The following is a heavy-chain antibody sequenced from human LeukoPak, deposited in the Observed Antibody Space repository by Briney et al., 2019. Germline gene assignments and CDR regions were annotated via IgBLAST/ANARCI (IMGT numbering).Heavy chain of an antibody. V-gene: IGHV3-23*01. CDR1: GLTFSNAW. J-gene: IGHJ4*02. Sequence: PGGSLRLSCAASGLTFSNAWMSWVRQAPGKGLEWVSSVSGNGGTTYNADSVKGRFTISRDNSKNTLYLQMNSLRAEDTAVYYCAKNGDWSHYYFDYWGQGALVTVSS. D-gene: IGHD3/OR15-3a*01. CDR2: VSGNGGTT. CDR3: AKNGDWSHYYFDY.